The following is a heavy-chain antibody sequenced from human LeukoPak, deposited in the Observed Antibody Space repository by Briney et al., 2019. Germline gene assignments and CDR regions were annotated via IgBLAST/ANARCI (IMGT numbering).Heavy chain of an antibody. J-gene: IGHJ4*02. CDR3: ARATSGAAYYFYS. V-gene: IGHV3-66*02. CDR1: GFTDSRHY. Sequence: GGSLRLSCAASGFTDSRHYMHWVRQAPRKGLEWVSLIYSGGSTYYADSVKGRFTISRDNSKNTLYLQMNSLRAEDTAVYYCARATSGAAYYFYSWGQGTLVTVSS. D-gene: IGHD6-25*01. CDR2: IYSGGST.